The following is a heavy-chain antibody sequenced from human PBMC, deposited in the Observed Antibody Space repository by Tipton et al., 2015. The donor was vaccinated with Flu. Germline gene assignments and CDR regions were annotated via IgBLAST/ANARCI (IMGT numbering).Heavy chain of an antibody. CDR3: ARDYEILTGYYSFSEYFQY. J-gene: IGHJ1*01. Sequence: QVQLVQSGAEVKKPGASVKVSCKASGYTFTSYGISWVRQAPGQGLEWMGWISAYNDDTNYAQKVQDRVTMTTDTSTSTAYMELRSLRSDDTAMYYCARDYEILTGYYSFSEYFQYWGQGTLVTVSS. D-gene: IGHD3-9*01. CDR1: GYTFTSYG. CDR2: ISAYNDDT. V-gene: IGHV1-18*01.